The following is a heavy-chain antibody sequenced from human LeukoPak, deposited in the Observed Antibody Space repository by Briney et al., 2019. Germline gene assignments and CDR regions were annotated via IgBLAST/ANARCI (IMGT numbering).Heavy chain of an antibody. CDR3: ARASFDVWSGYFEGLDYFDY. CDR2: ISGSGSTI. Sequence: GSLRLSCAASGFTFSSYEMSWVRQAPGKGLEWVSYISGSGSTIYYADSLKGRFTISRDNAKNSLYLQMNSLRAEDTAVYYCARASFDVWSGYFEGLDYFDYWGQGTLVTVSS. CDR1: GFTFSSYE. J-gene: IGHJ4*02. V-gene: IGHV3-48*03. D-gene: IGHD3-3*01.